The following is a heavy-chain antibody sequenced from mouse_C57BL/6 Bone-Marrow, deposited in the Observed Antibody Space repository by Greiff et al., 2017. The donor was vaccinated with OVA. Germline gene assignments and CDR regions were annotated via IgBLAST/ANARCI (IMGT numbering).Heavy chain of an antibody. CDR2: IYPRDGRT. CDR1: GYNFTSYD. V-gene: IGHV1-85*01. Sequence: QVQLQQSGPELVKPGASVKLSCKASGYNFTSYDINWVKQRPGQGLEWIGWIYPRDGRTKYNEKFKGKATMTVDTSSSTAYMELHSLTSEDSAVYFGARSGDGGSSYYLDYWGQGTTLTVSS. J-gene: IGHJ2*01. CDR3: ARSGDGGSSYYLDY. D-gene: IGHD1-1*01.